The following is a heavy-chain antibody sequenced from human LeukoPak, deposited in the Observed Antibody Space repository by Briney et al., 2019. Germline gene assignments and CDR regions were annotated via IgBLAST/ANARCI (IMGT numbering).Heavy chain of an antibody. V-gene: IGHV3-7*01. CDR3: ARDFPVAVAGTPFDY. J-gene: IGHJ4*02. CDR1: GLTFSSYW. CDR2: IKQDGSEK. Sequence: GGSLRLSCAASGLTFSSYWMSWVRQAPGKGLEWVANIKQDGSEKYYVDSVKGRFTISRDNAKNSLYLQMNSLRAEDTAVYYCARDFPVAVAGTPFDYWGQGTLVTVSS. D-gene: IGHD6-19*01.